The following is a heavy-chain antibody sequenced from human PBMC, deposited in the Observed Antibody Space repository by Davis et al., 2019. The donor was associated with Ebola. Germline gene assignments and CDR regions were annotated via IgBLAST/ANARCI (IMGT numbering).Heavy chain of an antibody. CDR3: ARDNGGFEH. D-gene: IGHD3-16*01. Sequence: PSETLSLTCTVSGGPISNYFWSWIRQPPGKGLEWIGYIYFSGNTNYNPSLKSRVTISVDPSKNQFSLKVTSVTAADTAVYYCARDNGGFEHWGQGTLVTVSS. CDR2: IYFSGNT. V-gene: IGHV4-59*01. CDR1: GGPISNYF. J-gene: IGHJ1*01.